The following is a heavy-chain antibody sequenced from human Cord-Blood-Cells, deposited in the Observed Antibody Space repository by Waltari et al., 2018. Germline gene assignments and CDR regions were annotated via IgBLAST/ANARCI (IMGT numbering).Heavy chain of an antibody. CDR2: INPNSGGT. CDR3: AREGGYSGSYFDY. J-gene: IGHJ4*02. CDR1: GSTFTGYY. Sequence: QVQLVQSGAELTKPGASVTVSSKGSGSTFTGYYMHGVRQAPGQGLEWMGWINPNSGGTNYAQKFQGRFTMTRDTSISTAYMELSRLRSDDTAVYYCAREGGYSGSYFDYWGQGTLVTVSS. D-gene: IGHD1-26*01. V-gene: IGHV1-2*02.